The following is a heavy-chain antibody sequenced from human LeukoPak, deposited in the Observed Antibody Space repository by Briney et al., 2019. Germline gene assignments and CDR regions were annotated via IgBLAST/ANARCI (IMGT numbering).Heavy chain of an antibody. CDR2: VYYSGSI. D-gene: IGHD1-26*01. J-gene: IGHJ4*02. CDR1: GGSFITGPYY. V-gene: IGHV4-39*07. CDR3: AREAVGATVPYHFDS. Sequence: SETLSLTCSVSGGSFITGPYYWGWIRQPPGKGLEWIGSVYYSGSIYYSPSLKGRVTISVDTSKNQLSLRLKSVTAADTAVYYCAREAVGATVPYHFDSWGQGTLVTVSS.